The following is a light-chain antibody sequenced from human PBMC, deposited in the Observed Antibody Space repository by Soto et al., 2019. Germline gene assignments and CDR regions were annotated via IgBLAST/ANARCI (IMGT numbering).Light chain of an antibody. CDR3: TSYTSSSTWL. CDR1: SSDVGGYNY. Sequence: QSALTQPASVSGSPGQSIAISCTGSSSDVGGYNYVSWYQHHPGKGPKLIIYEVSNRPSGVSDRFSGSKSGNTASLTISGLQAEDEDDYYCTSYTSSSTWLFGGGTQLTVL. J-gene: IGLJ7*01. CDR2: EVS. V-gene: IGLV2-14*01.